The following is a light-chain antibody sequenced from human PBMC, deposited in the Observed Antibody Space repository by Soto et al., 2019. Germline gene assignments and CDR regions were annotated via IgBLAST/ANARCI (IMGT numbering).Light chain of an antibody. CDR1: QAVPNN. CDR2: EES. J-gene: IGKJ4*01. CDR3: QQVKTYTRT. Sequence: DIHLTQSPSFLSASVGDRVTITCRPSQAVPNNMAWYQQKPGKPPKLLIYEESTLRSGVPSRFSGRKSGTQFTLTIDSLQPEDFATYYCQQVKTYTRTFGGGTKVEIK. V-gene: IGKV1-9*01.